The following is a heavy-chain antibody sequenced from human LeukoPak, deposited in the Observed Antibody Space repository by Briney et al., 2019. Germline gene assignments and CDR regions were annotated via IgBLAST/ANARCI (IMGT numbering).Heavy chain of an antibody. D-gene: IGHD5-18*01. Sequence: GASVKVSCMASGGTFTNHAITWVRRAPGQGLEWMGRIIPILESEDYAQKFQGRVTITTDEFKTTAYMELSSLRPDDTAVYFCARDAPGYSYGSDDFDYWGQGTLVTVSS. J-gene: IGHJ4*02. CDR3: ARDAPGYSYGSDDFDY. V-gene: IGHV1-69*11. CDR1: GGTFTNHA. CDR2: IIPILESE.